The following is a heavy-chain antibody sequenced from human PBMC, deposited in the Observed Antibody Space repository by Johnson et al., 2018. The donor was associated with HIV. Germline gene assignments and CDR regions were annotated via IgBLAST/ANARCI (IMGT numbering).Heavy chain of an antibody. CDR2: ISYDASNK. J-gene: IGHJ3*02. Sequence: MQLVESGGGLVQPGRSLRLSCTASGFTFGDYAMSWVRQAPGKGLEWVAVISYDASNKYYADSLKGRFTISRDNSKNTLYLQMNSLRAEDTAVYYCASLINYNFWSGYSVSDAFDIWGQGTMVTVSS. V-gene: IGHV3-30-3*01. D-gene: IGHD3-3*01. CDR3: ASLINYNFWSGYSVSDAFDI. CDR1: GFTFGDYA.